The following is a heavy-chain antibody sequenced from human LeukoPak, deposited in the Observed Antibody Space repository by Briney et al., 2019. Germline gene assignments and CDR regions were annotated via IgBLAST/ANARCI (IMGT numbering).Heavy chain of an antibody. CDR3: AREPGVAVAGPNY. J-gene: IGHJ4*02. D-gene: IGHD6-19*01. CDR1: GFTFSSYW. V-gene: IGHV3-74*01. CDR2: INSDGSSN. Sequence: GGSLRLSCGASGFTFSSYWMHWVRQAPGKGLVWVSRINSDGSSNSYADSVKGLSTISRDNAKNTLYLQMNSRRAEDTAVYYCAREPGVAVAGPNYWGQGTLVTVSS.